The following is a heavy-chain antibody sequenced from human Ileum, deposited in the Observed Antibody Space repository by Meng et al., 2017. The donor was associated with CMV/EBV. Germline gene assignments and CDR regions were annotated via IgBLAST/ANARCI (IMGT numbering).Heavy chain of an antibody. CDR3: AKDQYSSGPYYFDY. CDR2: ISYDGGNK. CDR1: GFTLSSYA. J-gene: IGHJ4*02. Sequence: GESLKISCAASGFTLSSYAMHWVRQAPGKGLEWVVVISYDGGNKYYADSVKGRFTISRDNSKNTLYLQIDSLRAEDTAAYYCAKDQYSSGPYYFDYWGQGTLVTVSS. D-gene: IGHD6-19*01. V-gene: IGHV3-30*04.